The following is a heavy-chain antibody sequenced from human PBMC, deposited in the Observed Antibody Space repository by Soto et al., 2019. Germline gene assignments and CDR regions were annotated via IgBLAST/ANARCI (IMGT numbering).Heavy chain of an antibody. J-gene: IGHJ4*02. CDR1: GYTFTSYA. CDR2: INAGKGNT. V-gene: IGHV1-3*05. Sequence: QVQLVQSGAEEKKPGASVKVSCKASGYTFTSYAMHWVRQAPGQRLEWMGWINAGKGNTTYSQKFQGRVTITRDTSVSTAFMELSSLRSEGTAVYFCARHGGGWDSWGQGTLVTVSS. D-gene: IGHD6-19*01. CDR3: ARHGGGWDS.